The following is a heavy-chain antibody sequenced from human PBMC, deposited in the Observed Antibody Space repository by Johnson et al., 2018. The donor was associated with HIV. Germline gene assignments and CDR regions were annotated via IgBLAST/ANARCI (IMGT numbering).Heavy chain of an antibody. D-gene: IGHD3-10*01. J-gene: IGHJ3*02. Sequence: VQLVESGGGLVQPGGSLRLSCVASGFTFSNYDMHWVRQATGKGLEWVSVIGAAGDTYYPGSVKGRFTISRDNSKNPRFLQMNSLGAEDTAVYYCAKSPFTMVRGLAGDAFDIWGQGTMVTVSS. CDR2: IGAAGDT. CDR3: AKSPFTMVRGLAGDAFDI. V-gene: IGHV3-13*01. CDR1: GFTFSNYD.